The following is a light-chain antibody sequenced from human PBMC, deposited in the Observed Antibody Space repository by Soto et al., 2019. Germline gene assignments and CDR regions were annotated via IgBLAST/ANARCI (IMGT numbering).Light chain of an antibody. CDR2: WAS. Sequence: DIVMTQFPDSLTVPLGERATINCKSSQSVLYSSNNNTYLACYQHKPGQPPKVLIYWASTRESVVPDRFSGSGSGTDFTLTISSLKADDVAFYYCQHYYTTPYTFGQGTKLEIK. CDR1: QSVLYSSNNNTY. V-gene: IGKV4-1*01. J-gene: IGKJ2*01. CDR3: QHYYTTPYT.